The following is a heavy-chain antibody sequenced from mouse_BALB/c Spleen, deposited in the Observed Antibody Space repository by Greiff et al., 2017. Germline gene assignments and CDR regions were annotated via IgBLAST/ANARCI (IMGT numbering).Heavy chain of an antibody. CDR3: ARDGYAMDY. J-gene: IGHJ4*01. Sequence: EVQLQESGPGLVKPSQSLSLTCSVTGYSITSGYYWNWIRQFPGNKLEWMGYISYDGSNNYNPSLKNRISITRDTSKNQLFLKLNSVTTEDTATYYCARDGYAMDYWGQGTSVTVSS. CDR1: GYSITSGYY. CDR2: ISYDGSN. V-gene: IGHV3-6*02.